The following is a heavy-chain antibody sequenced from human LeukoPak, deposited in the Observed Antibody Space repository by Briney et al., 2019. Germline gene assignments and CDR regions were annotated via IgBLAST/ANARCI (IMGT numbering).Heavy chain of an antibody. D-gene: IGHD2-2*01. CDR3: ATYCSSTSCSLGDY. J-gene: IGHJ4*02. CDR1: AYTFTFYN. Sequence: ASVTVSCTGSAYTFTFYNMDWVRHAPGQGLEWMGWINPNSGGTNYSQKFQGRVTMTRDTSISTAYMELSRLRSDDTAVYYCATYCSSTSCSLGDYWGQGTLVTVSS. CDR2: INPNSGGT. V-gene: IGHV1-2*02.